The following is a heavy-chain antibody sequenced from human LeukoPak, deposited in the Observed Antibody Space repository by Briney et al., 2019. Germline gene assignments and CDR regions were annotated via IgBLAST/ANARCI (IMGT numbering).Heavy chain of an antibody. Sequence: SETLSLTCTVSGGSISSYYWSWIRQPPGKGLEWIGYIYYSGSTNYNPSLKSRVTISVDTSKNQFSLKLSSVTAADTAVYYCARRAAAGYLDLWGRGTLVTVSS. V-gene: IGHV4-59*01. J-gene: IGHJ2*01. CDR2: IYYSGST. CDR1: GGSISSYY. D-gene: IGHD6-13*01. CDR3: ARRAAAGYLDL.